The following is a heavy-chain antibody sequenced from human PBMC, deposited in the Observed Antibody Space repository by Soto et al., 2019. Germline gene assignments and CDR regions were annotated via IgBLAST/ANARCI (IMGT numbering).Heavy chain of an antibody. Sequence: VGSLRLSCAASGFTFSSYAMHWVRQAPGKGLEWVAVISYDGSNKYYADSVKGRFTISRDNSKNTLYLQMNSLRAEDTAVYYCARDQYYDFWSGYYYYYYYGMDVWGQGTTVTV. D-gene: IGHD3-3*01. J-gene: IGHJ6*02. CDR3: ARDQYYDFWSGYYYYYYYGMDV. CDR2: ISYDGSNK. V-gene: IGHV3-30-3*01. CDR1: GFTFSSYA.